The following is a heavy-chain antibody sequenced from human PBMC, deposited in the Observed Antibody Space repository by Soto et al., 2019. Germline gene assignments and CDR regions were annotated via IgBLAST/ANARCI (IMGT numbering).Heavy chain of an antibody. J-gene: IGHJ5*02. V-gene: IGHV4-39*01. D-gene: IGHD5-18*01. CDR1: GGSISSSSYY. Sequence: NPSETLSLTCTVSGGSISSSSYYWGWIRQPPGKGLEWIGSIYYSGSTYYNPSPKSRVTISVDTSKNQFSLKLSSVTAADTAVYYCASFVDTARDPQSQNWFDPWGQGTLVTVSS. CDR3: ASFVDTARDPQSQNWFDP. CDR2: IYYSGST.